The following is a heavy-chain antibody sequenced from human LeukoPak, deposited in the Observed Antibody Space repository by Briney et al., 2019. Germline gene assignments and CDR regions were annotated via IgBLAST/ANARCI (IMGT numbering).Heavy chain of an antibody. CDR3: ARDLPSSGYWYRDAFDI. Sequence: GGSLRLSCAASGFTFSSYAMSWVRQAPGKGLEWVGHAKQDGSETYYVDSVKGRFTVSRDNAKNSLFLQMNSLRVEDTAMYYCARDLPSSGYWYRDAFDIWGRGTMVTVSS. J-gene: IGHJ3*02. CDR2: AKQDGSET. D-gene: IGHD3-22*01. V-gene: IGHV3-7*01. CDR1: GFTFSSYA.